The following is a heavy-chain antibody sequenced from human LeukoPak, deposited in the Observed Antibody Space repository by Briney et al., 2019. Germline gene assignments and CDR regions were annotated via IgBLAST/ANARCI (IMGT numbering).Heavy chain of an antibody. V-gene: IGHV3-30*02. CDR3: ALGLRITYRLEY. J-gene: IGHJ4*02. D-gene: IGHD3-16*01. Sequence: GGSLRLSCAASGFTFNSYAMHWVRQAPGKGLEGVAFIRYVGSNKYYADSVKGRLTISRDNSKHTLYLPVNSLRAEDTAVYFCALGLRITYRLEYWGQGAL. CDR1: GFTFNSYA. CDR2: IRYVGSNK.